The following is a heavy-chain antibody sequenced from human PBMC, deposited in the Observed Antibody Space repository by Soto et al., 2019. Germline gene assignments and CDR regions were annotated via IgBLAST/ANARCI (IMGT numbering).Heavy chain of an antibody. J-gene: IGHJ6*02. CDR1: GYSFTKYG. CDR3: ARTDCSSTRCYNYYYYGMDV. CDR2: INPGNGDT. D-gene: IGHD2-2*01. Sequence: ASVKVSCKTSGYSFTKYGLHWVRRAPGQRLEWMGWINPGNGDTKYSQKFQGRVTITRDTSATTAYMELSSLRSEDSAVFYCARTDCSSTRCYNYYYYGMDVWSQGTTVTVSS. V-gene: IGHV1-3*01.